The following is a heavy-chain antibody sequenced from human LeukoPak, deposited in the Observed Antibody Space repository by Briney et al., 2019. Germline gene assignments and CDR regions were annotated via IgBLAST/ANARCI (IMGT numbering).Heavy chain of an antibody. CDR3: ARDAAGSLCQH. CDR1: GFTFSSYW. CDR2: INTDGSST. V-gene: IGHV3-74*01. Sequence: GGSLRLSCAASGFTFSSYWMHWVRQAPGKGLVWVSRINTDGSSTSYADSVKGRFTISRDNAKNTLYLQMNSLRAEDTAVYYCARDAAGSLCQHWGQGTLVTVSS. J-gene: IGHJ1*01. D-gene: IGHD6-13*01.